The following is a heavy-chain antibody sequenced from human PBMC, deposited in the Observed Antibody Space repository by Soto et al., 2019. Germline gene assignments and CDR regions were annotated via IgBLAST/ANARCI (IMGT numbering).Heavy chain of an antibody. CDR1: GGSISSGGYY. Sequence: QVQLQESGPGLVKPSQTLSLTCTVSGGSISSGGYYWSWIRQHPGKGLEWIGYIYYSGSTYYNPSLKSRVTISVDTSKNQFSLKLSSVTAADTAVYYCARFARLGELSPPYFFDYWGQGTLVTVSS. V-gene: IGHV4-31*03. J-gene: IGHJ4*02. D-gene: IGHD3-16*02. CDR2: IYYSGST. CDR3: ARFARLGELSPPYFFDY.